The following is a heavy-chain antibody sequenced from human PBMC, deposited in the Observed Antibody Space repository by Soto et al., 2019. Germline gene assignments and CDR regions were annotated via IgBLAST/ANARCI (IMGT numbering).Heavy chain of an antibody. CDR2: IIPIFGTA. V-gene: IGHV1-69*13. J-gene: IGHJ6*02. Sequence: SVKVSCKASGGTFSSYAISWVRQAPGQGLEWMGGIIPIFGTANYAQKFQGRVTITADESTSTAYMELSSLRSEDTAVYYCARGLGYCSGGSCYALYYYYGMDVWGQGTTVTVS. CDR1: GGTFSSYA. D-gene: IGHD2-15*01. CDR3: ARGLGYCSGGSCYALYYYYGMDV.